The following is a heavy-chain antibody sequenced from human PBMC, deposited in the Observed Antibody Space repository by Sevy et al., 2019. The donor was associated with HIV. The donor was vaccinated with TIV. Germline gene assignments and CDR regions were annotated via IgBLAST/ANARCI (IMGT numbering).Heavy chain of an antibody. CDR3: ARDAAIAAQGELDP. Sequence: ASVKVSCKASGYRFTGYYMHWVRQAPGQGLEWMGWINPHSGGTNSAQKFQGRVTMTRDTSISTAYMELRRLRFDDTAVYYCARDAAIAAQGELDPWGQGTLVTVSS. J-gene: IGHJ5*02. CDR1: GYRFTGYY. CDR2: INPHSGGT. D-gene: IGHD6-13*01. V-gene: IGHV1-2*02.